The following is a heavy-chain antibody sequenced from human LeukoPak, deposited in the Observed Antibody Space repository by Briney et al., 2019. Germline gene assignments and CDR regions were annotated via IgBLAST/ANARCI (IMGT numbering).Heavy chain of an antibody. D-gene: IGHD6-19*01. CDR3: ARAPIAVAYFDY. CDR1: GFTFSSYS. CDR2: ISSSSSYI. Sequence: GGSLRLSCAASGFTFSSYSMNWVRQAPEKGLEWVSSISSSSSYIYYADSVKGRFTISRDNAKNSLYLQMNSLRAEDTAVYYCARAPIAVAYFDYWGQGTLVTVSS. J-gene: IGHJ4*02. V-gene: IGHV3-21*01.